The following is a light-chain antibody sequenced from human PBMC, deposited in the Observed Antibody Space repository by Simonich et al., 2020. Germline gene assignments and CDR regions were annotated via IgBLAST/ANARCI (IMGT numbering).Light chain of an antibody. CDR2: GAS. CDR3: QQYGSSTGT. V-gene: IGKV3-20*01. J-gene: IGKJ1*01. Sequence: EIVLTQSPGTLSLSPWERATLSCRASPSVSSSYLAWYQQKPGQAPRLLIYGASSRATGIPDRFSGSGSGTDFTLTISRLEPEDFAVYYCQQYGSSTGTFGQGTKVEIK. CDR1: PSVSSSY.